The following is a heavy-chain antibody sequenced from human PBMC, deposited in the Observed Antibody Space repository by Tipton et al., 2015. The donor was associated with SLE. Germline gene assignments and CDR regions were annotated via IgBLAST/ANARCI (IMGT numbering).Heavy chain of an antibody. CDR3: AKEGAGYSSSWYSDYYCGMDV. D-gene: IGHD6-13*01. J-gene: IGHJ6*02. CDR2: IWYDGSNK. Sequence: RSLRLSCAASGFTFSSYGMHWVRQAPGKGLEWVAVIWYDGSNKYYADSVKGRFTISRDNSKNTLYLQMNSLRAEDTAVYYCAKEGAGYSSSWYSDYYCGMDVWGQGTTVTVSS. V-gene: IGHV3-33*06. CDR1: GFTFSSYG.